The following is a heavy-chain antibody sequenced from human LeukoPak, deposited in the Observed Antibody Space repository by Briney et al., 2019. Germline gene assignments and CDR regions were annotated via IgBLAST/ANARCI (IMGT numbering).Heavy chain of an antibody. J-gene: IGHJ4*02. CDR2: IYYSGST. D-gene: IGHD1-26*01. CDR1: GGSISSYY. V-gene: IGHV4-59*01. CDR3: ARSNLGATWNY. Sequence: PSETLSLTCTVSGGSISSYYWSWIRQPPGKGLEWIGYIYYSGSTNYNPSLKSRVTISVDTSKNQFSLKLSSVTAADTAVYYCARSNLGATWNYWGQGTLVTVSS.